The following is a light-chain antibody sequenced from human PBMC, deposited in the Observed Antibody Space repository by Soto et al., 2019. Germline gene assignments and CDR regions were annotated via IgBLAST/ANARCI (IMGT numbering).Light chain of an antibody. Sequence: QSALTQPASVSGSPGQSITISCTGTSSDVGGYNYVSWYQHHPGKAPKLMIFDVSNRPSGVSNRFSGSKSGNTASLTISGLQPEDEADYYCSSYTTSNTRQRAFGPGTKFTVL. V-gene: IGLV2-14*03. J-gene: IGLJ1*01. CDR1: SSDVGGYNY. CDR2: DVS. CDR3: SSYTTSNTRQRA.